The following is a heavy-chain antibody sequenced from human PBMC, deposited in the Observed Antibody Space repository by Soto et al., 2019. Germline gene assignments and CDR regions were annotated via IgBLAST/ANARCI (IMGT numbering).Heavy chain of an antibody. CDR2: IYYSGST. CDR3: ARERGRMTTVPRGMDV. Sequence: QVQLQESGPGLVKPSQTLSLTCTVSGGSISSGGYYWSWIRQHPGKGLEWIGYIYYSGSTYYNPSLKGRVTISVDTSKNQFSLKLSSVTAADTAVYYCARERGRMTTVPRGMDVWGQGTTVTVSS. CDR1: GGSISSGGYY. J-gene: IGHJ6*02. D-gene: IGHD4-17*01. V-gene: IGHV4-31*03.